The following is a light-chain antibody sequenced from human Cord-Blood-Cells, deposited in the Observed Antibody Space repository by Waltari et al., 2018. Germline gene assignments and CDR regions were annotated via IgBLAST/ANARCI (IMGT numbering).Light chain of an antibody. V-gene: IGKV1-5*03. CDR1: QRISSW. CDR2: KAF. CDR3: QQYKSYST. J-gene: IGKJ1*01. Sequence: DIQMTQSPSTLSASVGDRVTITCRASQRISSWLAWYQHKPGKAPKLLIYKAFSLESGVPSRFSGSGSGTEFTLTISSLQPDDFATYYCQQYKSYSTFGQGTKVEIK.